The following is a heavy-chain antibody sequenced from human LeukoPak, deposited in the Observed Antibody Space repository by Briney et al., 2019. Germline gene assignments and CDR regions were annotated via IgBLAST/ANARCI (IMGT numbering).Heavy chain of an antibody. V-gene: IGHV3-11*04. Sequence: PGGSLRLFCAASGFTFSDYYMSWIRQAPGKGLEWVAYISSSGSNIHYADSVKGRFTISRDNAKNSLYLQMNSLRAEDTAVYYCARDLGSLAAGTNWFDPWGQGTLVTVSS. CDR3: ARDLGSLAAGTNWFDP. J-gene: IGHJ5*02. CDR1: GFTFSDYY. CDR2: ISSSGSNI. D-gene: IGHD3-3*02.